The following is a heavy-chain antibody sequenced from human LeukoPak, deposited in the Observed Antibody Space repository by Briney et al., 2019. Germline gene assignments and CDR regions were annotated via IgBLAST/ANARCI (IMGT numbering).Heavy chain of an antibody. Sequence: GGSLRLSCAASGFTFSSYRMNWVRQAPRKGMEWVSYISSSSSTIYYADSVKGRFTISRDNAKNSLYLQVNSLRDEDTDVYYCARCAYGEDYFDYWGQGTLVTVSS. J-gene: IGHJ4*02. CDR3: ARCAYGEDYFDY. V-gene: IGHV3-48*02. D-gene: IGHD4-17*01. CDR2: ISSSSSTI. CDR1: GFTFSSYR.